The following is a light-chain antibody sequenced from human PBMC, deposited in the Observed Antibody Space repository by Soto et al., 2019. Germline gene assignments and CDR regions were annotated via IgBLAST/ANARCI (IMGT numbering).Light chain of an antibody. V-gene: IGKV1-8*01. CDR3: QHYNSYSEA. Sequence: IWIAQFPALLTASTGDRVTITCRASQGISSYLGWYQQKPGKAPNLLIYAASTLQSGVPSRFSGSGSGTEFTLTISSLQPDDFATYYCQHYNSYSEAFGQGTKVDIK. J-gene: IGKJ1*01. CDR1: QGISSY. CDR2: AAS.